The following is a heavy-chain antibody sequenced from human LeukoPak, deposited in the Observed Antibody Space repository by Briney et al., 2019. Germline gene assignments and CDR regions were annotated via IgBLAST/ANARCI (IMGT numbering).Heavy chain of an antibody. CDR2: IYYSGNT. CDR3: ARVRYSSGWYPFDY. D-gene: IGHD6-19*01. CDR1: GGSISSYY. V-gene: IGHV4-59*01. Sequence: SVTLSLTCTVSGGSISSYYWSWIRQPPGKGLEWIGYIYYSGNTNYNPSLKSRVTISVDTSKNQFSLKLSSVTAADTAVYYCARVRYSSGWYPFDYWGQGTLVTVSS. J-gene: IGHJ4*02.